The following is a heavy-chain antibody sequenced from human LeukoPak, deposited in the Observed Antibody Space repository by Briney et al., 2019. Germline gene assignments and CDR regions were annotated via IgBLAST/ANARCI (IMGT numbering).Heavy chain of an antibody. Sequence: GGSLRLSCAASGFTFSSYAMHWVRQAPGKGLEWVAVISYDGSNKYYADSVKGRFTSSRDNSKNTLYLQMNSLRAEDTAVYYCARGLIQLWLQFVYWGQGTLVTVSS. CDR1: GFTFSSYA. CDR2: ISYDGSNK. D-gene: IGHD5-18*01. V-gene: IGHV3-30*04. CDR3: ARGLIQLWLQFVY. J-gene: IGHJ4*02.